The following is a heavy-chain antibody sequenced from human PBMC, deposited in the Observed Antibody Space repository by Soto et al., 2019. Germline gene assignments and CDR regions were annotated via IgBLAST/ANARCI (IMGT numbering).Heavy chain of an antibody. CDR3: AKRSSSSTFDY. V-gene: IGHV3-23*01. J-gene: IGHJ4*02. CDR2: ISGSDDST. Sequence: GGSLRLSCAASGFTFSSYAMSWVRQAPGKGLEWVSVISGSDDSTYYADSVKGRFTISRNNSKNTLYLQMNSLRAEDTAVYYCAKRSSSSTFDYWGQGTLVTVSS. CDR1: GFTFSSYA. D-gene: IGHD6-6*01.